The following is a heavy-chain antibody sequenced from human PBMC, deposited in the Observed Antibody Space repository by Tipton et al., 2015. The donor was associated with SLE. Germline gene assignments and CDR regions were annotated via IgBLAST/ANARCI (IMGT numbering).Heavy chain of an antibody. CDR2: IYYIGNT. CDR3: ARLGQRRFIGSYISGAFDI. Sequence: TLSLTCTVSGVSISRSYYYCGWIRQPPGKGLEWLGTIYYIGNTYYNPSLKSRVTISIHTSKNQFSLKVTSVTAADTATYFCARLGQRRFIGSYISGAFDIWGQGTMVIVSS. CDR1: GVSISRSYYY. V-gene: IGHV4-39*07. J-gene: IGHJ3*02. D-gene: IGHD1-26*01.